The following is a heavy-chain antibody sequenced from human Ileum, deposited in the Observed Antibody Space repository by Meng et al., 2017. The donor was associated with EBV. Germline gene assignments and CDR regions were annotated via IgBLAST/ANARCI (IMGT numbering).Heavy chain of an antibody. CDR3: ARTYYGSYGFDY. V-gene: IGHV1-18*01. D-gene: IGHD3-10*01. CDR1: GYRFTAFG. Sequence: QVRLLQSGAEVKKPGASVKVSCKASGYRFTAFGISWVRQAPGQGPEWMGWITTYNGDTKYAQKFQGRVTMTRETSTNTAYMELTSLRSDDTAVYYCARTYYGSYGFDYWGQGTLVTVSS. CDR2: ITTYNGDT. J-gene: IGHJ4*02.